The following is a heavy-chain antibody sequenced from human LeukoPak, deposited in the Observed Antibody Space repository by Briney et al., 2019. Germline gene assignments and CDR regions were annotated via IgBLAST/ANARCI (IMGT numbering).Heavy chain of an antibody. CDR2: IYYSGST. CDR1: VGSISSGGYY. Sequence: SQTLSLTCTVSVGSISSGGYYWSWIRQHPGKGLEWIGYIYYSGSTYYNPSLKSRVTISVDTSKNQFSLKLSSVTAADTAVYYCARGRNEGYCSSTSCPPRWFDPWGQGTLVTVSS. CDR3: ARGRNEGYCSSTSCPPRWFDP. J-gene: IGHJ5*02. V-gene: IGHV4-31*03. D-gene: IGHD2-2*01.